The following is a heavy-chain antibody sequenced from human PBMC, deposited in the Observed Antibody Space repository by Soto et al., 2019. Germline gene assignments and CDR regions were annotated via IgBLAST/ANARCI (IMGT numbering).Heavy chain of an antibody. Sequence: GGSLRLSCAASGFTFSSYAMSWVRQAPGKGLEWVSAVSGSGGSTYYADSVKGRFTISRDNSKNTLYLQMNSLRAEDTAVYYCAKDVYSSSAPYFQHWGQGTLVTVSS. V-gene: IGHV3-23*01. CDR1: GFTFSSYA. CDR2: VSGSGGST. J-gene: IGHJ1*01. CDR3: AKDVYSSSAPYFQH. D-gene: IGHD6-6*01.